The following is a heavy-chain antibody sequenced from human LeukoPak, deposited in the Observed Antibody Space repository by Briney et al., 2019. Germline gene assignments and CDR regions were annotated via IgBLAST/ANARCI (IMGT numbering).Heavy chain of an antibody. J-gene: IGHJ4*02. V-gene: IGHV4-39*01. CDR3: ASHDVGVGYALDY. D-gene: IGHD3-16*01. CDR1: GGSISSTSYH. Sequence: SETLSLTCAVSGGSISSTSYHWAWIRQPPGKGLEWIGNIYYSGSTYYNPSLSSRVTISVDTTKNQFSRKLSSVTAADTAVYYCASHDVGVGYALDYWGQGTLVTVSS. CDR2: IYYSGST.